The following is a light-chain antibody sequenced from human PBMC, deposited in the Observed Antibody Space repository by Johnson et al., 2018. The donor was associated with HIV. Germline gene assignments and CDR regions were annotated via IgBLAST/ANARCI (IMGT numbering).Light chain of an antibody. J-gene: IGLJ1*01. CDR1: RSNIGDNF. CDR2: NNS. Sequence: QSILTQPPSVSAAPGQKVTISCSGNRSNIGDNFVSWYQHLPGTAPKLLVYNNSKRPSGIPDRFSATKSGTSATLGITGLQTGDEADYYCGTWDSSLSGYVVAAGTKVTVL. CDR3: GTWDSSLSGYV. V-gene: IGLV1-51*01.